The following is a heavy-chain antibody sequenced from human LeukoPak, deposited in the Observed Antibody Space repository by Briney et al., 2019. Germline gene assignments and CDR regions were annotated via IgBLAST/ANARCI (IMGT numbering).Heavy chain of an antibody. J-gene: IGHJ3*02. Sequence: GGSLRLSCAASGFTFSSYGMHWVRQAPGKGLEWVAVISYDGSNKYYADSVKGRFTISRDNSKNTLYLQMNSLRAEDTAVYYCAKSSGSTKGAFDIWGQGTMATVSS. CDR2: ISYDGSNK. D-gene: IGHD1-26*01. CDR1: GFTFSSYG. V-gene: IGHV3-30*18. CDR3: AKSSGSTKGAFDI.